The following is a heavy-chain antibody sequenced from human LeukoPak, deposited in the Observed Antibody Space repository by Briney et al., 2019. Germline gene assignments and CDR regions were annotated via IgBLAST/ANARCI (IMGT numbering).Heavy chain of an antibody. V-gene: IGHV3-30*02. J-gene: IGHJ4*02. Sequence: GGSLRLSCAASGFTFSSYAMHWVRQAPGKGLEWVAFIRYDGSNKYYADSVKGRFTISRNNSKNTLYLQMNSLRAEDTAVYYCAKDLYYYDSSGYTYYFDYWGQGTLVTVSS. CDR1: GFTFSSYA. D-gene: IGHD3-22*01. CDR2: IRYDGSNK. CDR3: AKDLYYYDSSGYTYYFDY.